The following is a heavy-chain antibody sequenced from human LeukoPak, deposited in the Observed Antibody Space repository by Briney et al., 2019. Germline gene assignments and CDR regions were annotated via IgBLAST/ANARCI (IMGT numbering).Heavy chain of an antibody. V-gene: IGHV1-69*05. CDR3: ARANSQRGYYYYMDV. CDR2: IIPIFGTA. D-gene: IGHD6-25*01. CDR1: GGTFSSYA. Sequence: ASVKVSCKASGGTFSSYAISWERQAPGQGLEWMGGIIPIFGTANYAQKLQGRVTITTDESTSTAYMELSGLRSEDTAVYYCARANSQRGYYYYMDVWGKGTTVTVSS. J-gene: IGHJ6*03.